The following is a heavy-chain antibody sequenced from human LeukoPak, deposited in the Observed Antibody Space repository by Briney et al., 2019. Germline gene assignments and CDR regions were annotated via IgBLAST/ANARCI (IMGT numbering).Heavy chain of an antibody. CDR1: GYTFTSYG. CDR2: MNPNSGNT. V-gene: IGHV1-8*03. Sequence: ASVKVSCKASGYTFTSYGISWVRQAPGQGLEWMGWMNPNSGNTGYAQKFQGRVTTTRNTSISTAYMELSSLRSEDTAVYYCARGWRFGTSRPALRLNYYYMDVWGKGTTVTVSS. J-gene: IGHJ6*03. D-gene: IGHD3-16*01. CDR3: ARGWRFGTSRPALRLNYYYMDV.